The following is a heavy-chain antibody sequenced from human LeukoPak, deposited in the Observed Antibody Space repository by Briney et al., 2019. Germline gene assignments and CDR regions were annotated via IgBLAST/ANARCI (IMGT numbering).Heavy chain of an antibody. CDR2: IYYSGTT. CDR1: GGSISSYY. D-gene: IGHD3-22*01. V-gene: IGHV4-59*12. CDR3: ARVKDYYDSSGQLDY. J-gene: IGHJ4*02. Sequence: SETLSLTCTVSGGSISSYYWSWIRQPPGKGLEWIGYIYYSGTTNYNPSLKSRVTISVDTSKNQFSLKLSSVTAADTAVYYCARVKDYYDSSGQLDYWGQGTLVTVSS.